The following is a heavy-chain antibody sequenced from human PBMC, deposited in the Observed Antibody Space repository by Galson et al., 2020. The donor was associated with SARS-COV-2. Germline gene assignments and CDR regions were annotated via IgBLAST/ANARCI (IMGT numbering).Heavy chain of an antibody. CDR2: IKSKTDGGTT. V-gene: IGHV3-15*01. Sequence: GGSLRLSCAASGFTFSNAWMSWVRQAPGKGLEWVGRIKSKTDGGTTDYAAPVKGRFTISRDDSKNTLYLQMNSLKTEDTAVYYCTGRLHPLLLYYYYYMDVWGKGTTVTVSS. CDR3: TGRLHPLLLYYYYYMDV. CDR1: GFTFSNAW. D-gene: IGHD4-4*01. J-gene: IGHJ6*03.